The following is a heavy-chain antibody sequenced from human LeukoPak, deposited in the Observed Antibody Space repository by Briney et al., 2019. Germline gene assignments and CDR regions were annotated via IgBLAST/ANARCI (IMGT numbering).Heavy chain of an antibody. V-gene: IGHV4-4*09. J-gene: IGHJ4*02. CDR1: AGSISNYY. D-gene: IGHD3-16*01. CDR2: IHSVGTT. CDR3: ARLNYRGGEALHFDS. Sequence: SETLSLTCTVSAGSISNYYWGWIRQPPGKGLEYIGYIHSVGTTNYNPSLQSRVTVSLDTSRIQFSLRLYSVTAADTAVYFCARLNYRGGEALHFDSWGQGTLVTVSS.